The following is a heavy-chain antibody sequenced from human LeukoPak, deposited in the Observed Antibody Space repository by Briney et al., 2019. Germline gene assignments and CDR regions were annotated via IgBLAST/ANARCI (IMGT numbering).Heavy chain of an antibody. V-gene: IGHV7-4-1*02. Sequence: ASVKVSCKASGYTFTNYAMNWVRQAPGQGLEWMGWIHPSTGNPTYAQGFTGRFVFSLDTSVSTTYLQISSLKAEDTAVYYCARAYQRLGELSLHNYWGQGTLVTVSS. D-gene: IGHD3-16*02. J-gene: IGHJ4*02. CDR2: IHPSTGNP. CDR3: ARAYQRLGELSLHNY. CDR1: GYTFTNYA.